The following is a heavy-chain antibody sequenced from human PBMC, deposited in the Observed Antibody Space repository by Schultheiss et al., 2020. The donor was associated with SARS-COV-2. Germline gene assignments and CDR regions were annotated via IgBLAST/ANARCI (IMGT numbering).Heavy chain of an antibody. Sequence: GESLKISCAASGFTFSSYWMHWVRQAPGKGLEWVSAISGSGGSTYYADSVKGRFTISRDNSKNTLYLQMNSLRAEDTAVYYCAKDPRYSNYGYYYYYMDVWGKGTTVTVSS. D-gene: IGHD4-11*01. V-gene: IGHV3-23*01. J-gene: IGHJ6*03. CDR3: AKDPRYSNYGYYYYYMDV. CDR2: ISGSGGST. CDR1: GFTFSSYW.